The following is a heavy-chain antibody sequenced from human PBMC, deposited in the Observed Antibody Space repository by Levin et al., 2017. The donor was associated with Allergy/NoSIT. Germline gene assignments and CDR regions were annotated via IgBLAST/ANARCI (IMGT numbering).Heavy chain of an antibody. CDR3: AKRGTGGSLYYYYGMDV. CDR2: MNPNSGST. Sequence: ASVKVSCKASGYAFSSYDIYWVRQATGQGLEWMGWMNPNSGSTAYAQKFQGRVTMSRDTSISTAYMELSSLRSDDTAVYYCAKRGTGGSLYYYYGMDVWGQGTTVTVSS. D-gene: IGHD2-15*01. CDR1: GYAFSSYD. J-gene: IGHJ6*02. V-gene: IGHV1-8*01.